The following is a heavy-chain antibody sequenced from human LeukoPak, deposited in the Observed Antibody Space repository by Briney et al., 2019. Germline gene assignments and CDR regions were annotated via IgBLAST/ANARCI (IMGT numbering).Heavy chain of an antibody. CDR2: ISSINI. J-gene: IGHJ4*02. CDR3: AREGGFDY. V-gene: IGHV3-48*01. Sequence: GGSLRLSCAASGFIFSTYSMSWVRQAPGKGLEWVSYISSINIDYAYSVKGRFTISRDNAKNSLYLQMNSLRAEDTAVYYCAREGGFDYWGQGTLVTVSA. CDR1: GFIFSTYS. D-gene: IGHD3-16*01.